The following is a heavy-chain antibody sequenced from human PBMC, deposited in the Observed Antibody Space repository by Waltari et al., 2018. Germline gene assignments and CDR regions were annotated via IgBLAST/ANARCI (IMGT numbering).Heavy chain of an antibody. CDR1: CGSFSGYY. CDR2: INHSGST. V-gene: IGHV4-34*01. J-gene: IGHJ5*02. Sequence: QVQLQQWGAGLLKPSETLSLPCAVYCGSFSGYYWSWIRQPPGKGLEGIGEINHSGSTSSTPSLKSRVTISVDTSKNHFALRLSAVTAADTAVYYCARGGVSGYETWGQGTLVTVSS. D-gene: IGHD5-12*01. CDR3: ARGGVSGYET.